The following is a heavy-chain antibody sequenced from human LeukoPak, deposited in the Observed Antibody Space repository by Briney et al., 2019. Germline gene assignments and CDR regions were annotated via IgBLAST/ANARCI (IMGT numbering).Heavy chain of an antibody. CDR2: IYYSRNT. D-gene: IGHD2-15*01. J-gene: IGHJ4*02. CDR1: GGSISSSNYY. V-gene: IGHV4-39*01. Sequence: SETLSLTCTVSGGSISSSNYYWGWIRQPPGKGLEWIGSIYYSRNTYHNPSLKSRVTIFVDTSKNQFSLKLSSVTAADTAIYYCARAGHCSGGRCPKAHFDYWGQGTLVSVSS. CDR3: ARAGHCSGGRCPKAHFDY.